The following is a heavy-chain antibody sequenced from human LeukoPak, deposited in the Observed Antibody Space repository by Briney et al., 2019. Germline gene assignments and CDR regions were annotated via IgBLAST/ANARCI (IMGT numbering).Heavy chain of an antibody. Sequence: PGGSLRLSCAASGFTFSSYGMHWVRQAPGKGLEWVAVISYDGSNKDYAHSVKGRFTISRDNSKNTLYLQMNSLRAEDTAVYYCAKDRAAAGTVIDYWGQGTLVTVSS. J-gene: IGHJ4*02. V-gene: IGHV3-30*18. CDR1: GFTFSSYG. D-gene: IGHD6-13*01. CDR2: ISYDGSNK. CDR3: AKDRAAAGTVIDY.